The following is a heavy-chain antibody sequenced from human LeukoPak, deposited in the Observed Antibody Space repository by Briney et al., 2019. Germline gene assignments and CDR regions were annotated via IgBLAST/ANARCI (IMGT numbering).Heavy chain of an antibody. Sequence: GGSLRLSCAASGFTFSSYEMNWVRQAPGKGLVWVSRINSDGSSTSYADSVKGRFTISRDNAKNTLYLQMNSLRAEDTAVYYCARVKYYGSGSYFTFDYWGQGTLVTVSS. D-gene: IGHD3-10*01. CDR1: GFTFSSYE. CDR3: ARVKYYGSGSYFTFDY. CDR2: INSDGSST. J-gene: IGHJ4*02. V-gene: IGHV3-74*01.